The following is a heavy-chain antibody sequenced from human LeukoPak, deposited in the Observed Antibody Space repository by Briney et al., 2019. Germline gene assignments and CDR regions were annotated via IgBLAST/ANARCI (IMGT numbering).Heavy chain of an antibody. J-gene: IGHJ5*02. CDR1: NGSFSGYH. V-gene: IGHV4-34*01. Sequence: SETLSLTCAVYNGSFSGYHWSWIRQSPERGLEWIGEVNHGGDTNSNPSLRSRVAISLDTSKNHFSLKLRSVTAADTAVYNCARAAWNGGGGFDPWGQGTLVTVSS. D-gene: IGHD3-16*01. CDR2: VNHGGDT. CDR3: ARAAWNGGGGFDP.